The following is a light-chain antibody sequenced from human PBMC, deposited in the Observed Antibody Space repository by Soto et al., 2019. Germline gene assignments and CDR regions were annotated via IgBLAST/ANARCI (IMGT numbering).Light chain of an antibody. CDR2: DVS. CDR1: GSDVGGYNY. V-gene: IGLV2-14*01. Sequence: QSALTQPASVSGSPGQSITISCTGTGSDVGGYNYVSWYQQHPGKAPKVMIYDVSNRPSGVSTRFSGSKSGNTASLTISGLHAEDKADYYCSSYTSASTPVVFGGGTKLTVL. J-gene: IGLJ2*01. CDR3: SSYTSASTPVV.